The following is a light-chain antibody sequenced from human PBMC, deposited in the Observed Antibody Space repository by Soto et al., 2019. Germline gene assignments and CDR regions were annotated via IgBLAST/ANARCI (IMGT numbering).Light chain of an antibody. CDR2: GAS. J-gene: IGKJ1*01. CDR1: QSVSNNY. V-gene: IGKV3-20*01. CDR3: QQYGSSGT. Sequence: DIVMTQSPATLSVYPGDRPTLSCRASQSVSNNYLAWYQQKPGQAPRLLIYGASNRATGIPDRFSGSGSGTDFTLTISRLEPEDFAVYYCQQYGSSGTFGQGTKVDIK.